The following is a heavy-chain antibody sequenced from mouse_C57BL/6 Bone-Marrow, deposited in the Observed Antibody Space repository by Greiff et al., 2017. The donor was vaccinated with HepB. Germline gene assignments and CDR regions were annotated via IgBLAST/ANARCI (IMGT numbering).Heavy chain of an antibody. CDR3: SSSGSYYYAMDY. J-gene: IGHJ4*01. CDR2: IYPRSGNT. V-gene: IGHV1-81*01. CDR1: GYTFTSYG. Sequence: QVQLQQSGAELARPGASVKLSCKASGYTFTSYGISWVKQRTGQGLEWIGEIYPRSGNTYYNEKFKGKATLTADKSSSKAYMELRSLTSEDSAVYFCSSSGSYYYAMDYWGQGTSVTVSS. D-gene: IGHD3-2*02.